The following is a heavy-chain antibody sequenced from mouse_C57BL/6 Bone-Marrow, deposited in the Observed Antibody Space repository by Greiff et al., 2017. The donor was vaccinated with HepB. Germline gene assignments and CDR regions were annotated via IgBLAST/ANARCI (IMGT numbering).Heavy chain of an antibody. V-gene: IGHV1-15*01. CDR1: GYTFTDYE. Sequence: VQLVESGAELVRPGASVTLSCKASGYTFTDYELHWVKQTPVHGLEWIGAIDPETGGTAYNQKFKGKAILTADKSSSTAYMELRSLTSEDSAVYYCTHDGYYLPWFAYWGQGTLVTVSA. CDR3: THDGYYLPWFAY. D-gene: IGHD2-3*01. J-gene: IGHJ3*01. CDR2: IDPETGGT.